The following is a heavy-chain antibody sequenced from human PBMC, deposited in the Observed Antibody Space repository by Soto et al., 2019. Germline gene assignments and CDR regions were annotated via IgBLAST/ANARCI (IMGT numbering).Heavy chain of an antibody. CDR1: GFTFSSYG. CDR3: ARPEDAGSGYYPYYYYGMDV. Sequence: GGSLRLSCAASGFTFSSYGMHWVRQAPGKGLEWVAVISYDGSNKYYADSVKGRFTISRDNSKNTLYLQMNSLRAEDTAVYYCARPEDAGSGYYPYYYYGMDVWGQGTTVTVSS. CDR2: ISYDGSNK. D-gene: IGHD3-3*01. V-gene: IGHV3-30*03. J-gene: IGHJ6*02.